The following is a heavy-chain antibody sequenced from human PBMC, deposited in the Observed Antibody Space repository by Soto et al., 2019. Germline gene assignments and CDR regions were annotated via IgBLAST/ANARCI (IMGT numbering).Heavy chain of an antibody. D-gene: IGHD3-3*01. CDR1: GGSFSGYY. J-gene: IGHJ6*02. V-gene: IGHV4-34*01. Sequence: PSETLSLTCAVYGGSFSGYYWSWVRQPPGKGLEWIGEINHSGSTNYNPSLKSRVTISVDTSKNQFSLKLSSVTAADTAVYYCARGPTIFGRSAVYYYYYGMDVWGQGTTVTVSS. CDR3: ARGPTIFGRSAVYYYYYGMDV. CDR2: INHSGST.